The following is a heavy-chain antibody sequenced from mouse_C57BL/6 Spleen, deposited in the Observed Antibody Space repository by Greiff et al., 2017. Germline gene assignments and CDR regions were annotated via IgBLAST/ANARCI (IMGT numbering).Heavy chain of an antibody. CDR3: ARDYGYDGFAY. Sequence: QVQLQQSGAELVRLGTSVKVSCKASGYAFTNYLLEWVKQRPGQGLEWIGVINPGSGGTNYNEKFKGKATLTADKSSSTAYMQLSSLTSEDSAVYFCARDYGYDGFAYWGQGTLVTVSA. J-gene: IGHJ3*01. V-gene: IGHV1-54*01. D-gene: IGHD2-2*01. CDR1: GYAFTNYL. CDR2: INPGSGGT.